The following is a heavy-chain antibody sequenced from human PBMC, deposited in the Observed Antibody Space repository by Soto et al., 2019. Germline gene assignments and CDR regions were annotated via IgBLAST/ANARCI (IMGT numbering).Heavy chain of an antibody. J-gene: IGHJ3*02. CDR1: GFTFSSYA. V-gene: IGHV3-64*01. CDR3: ARDMSPHRYCSGGSCPRHAFDI. CDR2: ISSNGGST. D-gene: IGHD2-15*01. Sequence: GGSLRLSCAASGFTFSSYAMHWVRQAPGKGLEYVSAISSNGGSTYYANSVKGRFTISRDNSKNTLYLQMGSLRAEDMAVYYCARDMSPHRYCSGGSCPRHAFDIWGQGTMVTVSS.